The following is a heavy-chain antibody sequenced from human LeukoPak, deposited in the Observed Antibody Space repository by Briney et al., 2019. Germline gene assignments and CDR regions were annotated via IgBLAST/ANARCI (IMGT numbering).Heavy chain of an antibody. D-gene: IGHD2-15*01. Sequence: GGSLRLSCAASGFTFSSYAMSWVRQAPGKGLEWVSSISTSSSYIYYADSVKGRFTISRDNARNSLYLQMNTLRAEDTAVYSCARGADGVSSNSRGWFDPWGQGTLVTVSS. V-gene: IGHV3-21*01. J-gene: IGHJ5*02. CDR2: ISTSSSYI. CDR3: ARGADGVSSNSRGWFDP. CDR1: GFTFSSYA.